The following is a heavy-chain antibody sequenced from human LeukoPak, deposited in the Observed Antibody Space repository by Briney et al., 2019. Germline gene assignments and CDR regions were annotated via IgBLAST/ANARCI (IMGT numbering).Heavy chain of an antibody. CDR2: IKQAESER. Sequence: GGSLRLSCAGSGFSISNYWMSWVRQAPGKGLEWVANIKQAESERFYVDSVKDRCIISRESAENSVYLQMNSLSDEDTAVYYCARGRFNYGWGMHVWGHGTTVIVSS. D-gene: IGHD5-18*01. J-gene: IGHJ6*02. CDR1: GFSISNYW. V-gene: IGHV3-7*01. CDR3: ARGRFNYGWGMHV.